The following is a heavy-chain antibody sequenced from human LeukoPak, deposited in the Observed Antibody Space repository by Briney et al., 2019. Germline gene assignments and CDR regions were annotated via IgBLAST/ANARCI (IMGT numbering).Heavy chain of an antibody. V-gene: IGHV3-7*01. CDR1: GFTFSNYW. D-gene: IGHD6-13*01. J-gene: IGHJ4*02. CDR2: IKQDGSEK. CDR3: ARAGYSSSWYEGVGDY. Sequence: PGGSLRLSCAAAGFTFSNYWMSWVRQAPGKGLEWVANIKQDGSEKYYVDSVKGRFTISRDNAKNSLYLQMNSLRAEDTAVYYCARAGYSSSWYEGVGDYWGQGTLVTVSS.